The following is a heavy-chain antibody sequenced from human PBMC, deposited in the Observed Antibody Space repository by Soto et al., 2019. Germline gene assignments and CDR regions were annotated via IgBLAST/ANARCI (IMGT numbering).Heavy chain of an antibody. D-gene: IGHD6-6*01. CDR2: ISYDGSNK. J-gene: IGHJ4*02. CDR3: AKDGRAARRRRAGAIDY. V-gene: IGHV3-30*18. Sequence: HPGGSLRLSCAASGFTFSSYGMHWVRQAPGKGLEWVAVISYDGSNKYYADSVKGRFTISRDNSKNTLYLQMNSLRAEDTAVYYCAKDGRAARRRRAGAIDYWGQGTLVTVSS. CDR1: GFTFSSYG.